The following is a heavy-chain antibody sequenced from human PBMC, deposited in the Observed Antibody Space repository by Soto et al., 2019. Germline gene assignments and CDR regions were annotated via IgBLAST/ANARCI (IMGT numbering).Heavy chain of an antibody. CDR2: ISSSSSYI. J-gene: IGHJ4*02. Sequence: GGSLRLSCAASGFTFSSYSMNWVRQAPGKGLEWVSSISSSSSYIYYADSVKGRLTISRDNAKNSLYLQMNSLRAEDTAVYYCARDSSEYYYDSSGYYFDYWGQGTLVTVSS. V-gene: IGHV3-21*01. CDR1: GFTFSSYS. CDR3: ARDSSEYYYDSSGYYFDY. D-gene: IGHD3-22*01.